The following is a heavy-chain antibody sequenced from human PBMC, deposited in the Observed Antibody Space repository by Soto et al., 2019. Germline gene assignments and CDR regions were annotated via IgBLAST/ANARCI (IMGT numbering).Heavy chain of an antibody. D-gene: IGHD2-2*02. V-gene: IGHV1-3*01. CDR1: GYTFTSYA. CDR2: INAGNGNT. Sequence: GASLKVSCKASGYTFTSYAMHWVRQAPGQRLEWMGWINAGNGNTKYSQKFQGRVTITRDTSASTAYMELSSLRSEDTAVYYCVYPLMALDAFDIWGQGTVVTVSS. J-gene: IGHJ3*02. CDR3: VYPLMALDAFDI.